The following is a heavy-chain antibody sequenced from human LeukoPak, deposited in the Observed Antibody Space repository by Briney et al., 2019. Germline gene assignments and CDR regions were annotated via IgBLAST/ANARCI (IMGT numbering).Heavy chain of an antibody. V-gene: IGHV3-30-3*01. CDR2: ISYDGSNK. CDR3: AREDGYCTNGVCHFDY. Sequence: GGSLRLSCAASGFTFSSYAMHWVRQAPGKGLEWVAVISYDGSNKYYADSVEGRFTISRDNSKNTLYLQMNSLRAEDTAVYYCAREDGYCTNGVCHFDYWGQGTLVTVSS. D-gene: IGHD2-8*01. J-gene: IGHJ4*02. CDR1: GFTFSSYA.